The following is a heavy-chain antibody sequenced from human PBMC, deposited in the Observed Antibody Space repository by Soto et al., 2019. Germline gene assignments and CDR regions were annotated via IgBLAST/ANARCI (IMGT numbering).Heavy chain of an antibody. CDR3: ASSLYDFPGWFDP. V-gene: IGHV5-10-1*01. Sequence: GESLKISCKGSGYSFTNFWISWVRQMPGKGLEWMGRIDPSDSYTNYSPSSQGHVTISADKSISTAYLQWSSLKASDTAMYYCASSLYDFPGWFDPWGQGTLVTVSS. J-gene: IGHJ5*02. CDR1: GYSFTNFW. D-gene: IGHD3-3*01. CDR2: IDPSDSYT.